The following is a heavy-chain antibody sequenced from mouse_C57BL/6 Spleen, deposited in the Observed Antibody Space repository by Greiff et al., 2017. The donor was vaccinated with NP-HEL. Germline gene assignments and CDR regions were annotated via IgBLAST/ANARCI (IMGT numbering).Heavy chain of an antibody. Sequence: QVQLKQPGTALVKPGASVKLSCKASGYTFTSYWMPWVKQRPGQGLEWIGHINPSNGGTNYNEKFKSKATLTVDKSSSTAYMQLSSRTSEYSAVYDCARGEYEGYSNFDYWGQGTTRTVSS. D-gene: IGHD2-5*01. CDR1: GYTFTSYW. CDR2: INPSNGGT. V-gene: IGHV1-53*01. J-gene: IGHJ2*01. CDR3: ARGEYEGYSNFDY.